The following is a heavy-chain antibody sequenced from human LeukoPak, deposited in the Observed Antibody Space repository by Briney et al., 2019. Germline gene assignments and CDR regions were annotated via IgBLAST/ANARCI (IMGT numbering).Heavy chain of an antibody. CDR1: GGSISGSGYY. V-gene: IGHV4-39*01. J-gene: IGHJ4*02. Sequence: SETLSLTCTVSGGSISGSGYYWGWIRQPPGKGLEWIGNIYSSGSTYYNASLQSRVTISIDTSKNQFSLRLNSVTAADTAMYYCAKSGGYGLIDYWGQGTRVTVSS. D-gene: IGHD1-26*01. CDR2: IYSSGST. CDR3: AKSGGYGLIDY.